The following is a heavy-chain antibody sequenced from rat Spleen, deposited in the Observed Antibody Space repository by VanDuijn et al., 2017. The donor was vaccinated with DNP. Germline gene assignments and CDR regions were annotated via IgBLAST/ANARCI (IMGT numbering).Heavy chain of an antibody. CDR1: GFSLTDYS. D-gene: IGHD1-2*01. V-gene: IGHV2S63*01. CDR2: MWNSGST. J-gene: IGHJ4*01. Sequence: EVQLKESGPGLVQPSQTLSLTCTVSGFSLTDYSVHWVRQPPGKGLEWMGLMWNSGSTAYNSALKSRLSISRDTSKSQVLLQMSSLQTEDTAMYFCARSGDYSSYYVMDAWGQGASVTVSS. CDR3: ARSGDYSSYYVMDA.